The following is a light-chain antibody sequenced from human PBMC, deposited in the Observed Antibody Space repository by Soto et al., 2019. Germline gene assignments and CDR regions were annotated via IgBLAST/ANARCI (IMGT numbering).Light chain of an antibody. Sequence: QSALTQPASVSGSPGQSITISCTGTSSDVGGYNYVSWYQQHPGKAPKLMIYDVSNRPSGVSNRFSGSKSGNTASLTISGLQAEDEADYYCISYTSSSTRVVFGGGTKLTVL. CDR3: ISYTSSSTRVV. CDR2: DVS. J-gene: IGLJ2*01. V-gene: IGLV2-14*01. CDR1: SSDVGGYNY.